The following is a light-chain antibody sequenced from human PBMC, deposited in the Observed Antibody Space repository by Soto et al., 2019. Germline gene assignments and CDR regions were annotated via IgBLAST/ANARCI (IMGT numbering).Light chain of an antibody. CDR3: PQATSFPIP. Sequence: DIRMTQSPSSLSATVGDRVTITCRTSQSIRNSLNWSQQKLGTVPKVMIYGASTLQSGVPSRFSGSGSGTDFTLTIRSLQPEDFAPYYSPQATSFPIPFAHGTRL. CDR2: GAS. J-gene: IGKJ5*01. V-gene: IGKV1-12*01. CDR1: QSIRNS.